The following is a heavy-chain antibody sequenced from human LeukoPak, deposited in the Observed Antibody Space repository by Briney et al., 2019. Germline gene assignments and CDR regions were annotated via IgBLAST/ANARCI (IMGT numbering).Heavy chain of an antibody. CDR2: ISAYNGNT. V-gene: IGHV1-18*01. CDR3: ARDPATRSFVDFWSGYALNWFDP. Sequence: ASVKVSCKASGYTFTSYGISWVRQAPGQGLEWMGWISAYNGNTNYAQKLQGRVTMTTDTSTSTAYMELRSLRSDDTAVYYCARDPATRSFVDFWSGYALNWFDPWGQGTPITVSS. J-gene: IGHJ5*02. CDR1: GYTFTSYG. D-gene: IGHD3-3*01.